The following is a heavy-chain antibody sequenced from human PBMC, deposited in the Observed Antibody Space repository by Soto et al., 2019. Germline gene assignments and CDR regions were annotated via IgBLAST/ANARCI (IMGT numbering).Heavy chain of an antibody. J-gene: IGHJ6*02. D-gene: IGHD4-17*01. Sequence: PGWSLRLSCTASGVTFGDYAMSGVRHAPGKGLEWVGFIRSKAYGGTTEYAASVKGRFTISRDDSKSIAYLQMNSLKPEDKAVYYCTYGLRDYYYYYYGMDVWGQGTTVTVSS. CDR1: GVTFGDYA. V-gene: IGHV3-49*04. CDR3: TYGLRDYYYYYYGMDV. CDR2: IRSKAYGGTT.